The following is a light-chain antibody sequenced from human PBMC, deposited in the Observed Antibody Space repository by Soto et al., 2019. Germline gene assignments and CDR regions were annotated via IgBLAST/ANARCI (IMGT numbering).Light chain of an antibody. CDR1: SSDVGGNKY. Sequence: SALTQPASLSETPGQSITISCTGTSSDVGGNKYVSWYQHYPGKAPKLMICDVSNRPSGVSNRFSGSKSGNTASLTISGLQAEDEADYYCSAFTGTTYVFGTGTKVTVL. CDR3: SAFTGTTYV. J-gene: IGLJ1*01. CDR2: DVS. V-gene: IGLV2-14*01.